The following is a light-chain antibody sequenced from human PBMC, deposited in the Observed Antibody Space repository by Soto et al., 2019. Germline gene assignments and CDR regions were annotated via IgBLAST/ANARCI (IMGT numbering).Light chain of an antibody. CDR1: QGISNY. Sequence: DIQMTQSPSSLSASVGDRVTITCRASQGISNYLAWYQQKAGKVPKLLIHAASSLKPGVPSRFSGSGSGTDYTLTISSMQPEDVATYYCQKYDSAPWTFGQGTKVAIK. CDR3: QKYDSAPWT. CDR2: AAS. V-gene: IGKV1-27*01. J-gene: IGKJ1*01.